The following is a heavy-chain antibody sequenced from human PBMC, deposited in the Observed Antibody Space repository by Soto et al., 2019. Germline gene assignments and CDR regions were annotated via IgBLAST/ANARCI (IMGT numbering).Heavy chain of an antibody. CDR2: IYYSGSS. D-gene: IGHD2-15*01. J-gene: IGHJ4*02. Sequence: SETLSLTCTVSGVSISSYYWSWLRQPPGKGLEWIGYIYYSGSSNYNPSLKGRVTISVDTSKNQFSLKLSSVTAADTAVYYCARQRCGTCSSDYWGQGTLVTVSS. CDR3: ARQRCGTCSSDY. V-gene: IGHV4-59*01. CDR1: GVSISSYY.